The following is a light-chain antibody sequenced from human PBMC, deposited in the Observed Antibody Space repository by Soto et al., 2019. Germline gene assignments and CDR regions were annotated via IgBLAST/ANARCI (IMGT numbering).Light chain of an antibody. CDR3: QQYDNLPVYT. CDR2: DAS. Sequence: DILMTQSPSSLSASVGDRVTITCQASQDISNYLNWYQQKPGKAPKLLIYDASNLETGVPSRFSGSGSGTDFTFTISSLQPEDIATYYCQQYDNLPVYTFGQGTKLEIK. V-gene: IGKV1-33*01. CDR1: QDISNY. J-gene: IGKJ2*01.